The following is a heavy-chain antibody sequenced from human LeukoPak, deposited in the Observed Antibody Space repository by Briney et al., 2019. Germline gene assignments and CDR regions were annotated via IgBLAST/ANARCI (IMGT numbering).Heavy chain of an antibody. CDR1: GFTFSSYE. CDR2: ISSSGSTI. Sequence: GGSLRLSCAASGFTFSSYEMNWARQAPGKGLEWVSYISSSGSTIYYADSVKGRFTISRDNAKNSLYLQMNSLRAEDTAVYYCARGYDSSGYYAFDIWGQGTMVTVSS. J-gene: IGHJ3*02. D-gene: IGHD3-22*01. V-gene: IGHV3-48*03. CDR3: ARGYDSSGYYAFDI.